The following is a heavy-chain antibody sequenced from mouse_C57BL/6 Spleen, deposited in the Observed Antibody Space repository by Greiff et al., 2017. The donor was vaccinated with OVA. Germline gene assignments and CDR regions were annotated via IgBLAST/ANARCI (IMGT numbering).Heavy chain of an antibody. J-gene: IGHJ1*03. Sequence: QVQLQQSGPELVKPGASVKISCKASGYAFSSSWMNWVKQRPGKGLEWIGRIYPGDGDTNYNGKFKGKATLTADKSSSTAYMQLSSLTSEDSAVYFCALITTVGAPSCFDVWGTGTTVTVSS. CDR2: IYPGDGDT. V-gene: IGHV1-82*01. CDR1: GYAFSSSW. CDR3: ALITTVGAPSCFDV. D-gene: IGHD1-1*01.